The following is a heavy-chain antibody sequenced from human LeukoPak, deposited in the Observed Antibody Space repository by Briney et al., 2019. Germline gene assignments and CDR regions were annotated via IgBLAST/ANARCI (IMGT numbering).Heavy chain of an antibody. J-gene: IGHJ6*03. Sequence: SETLSLTCAVYGGSFSGYYWSWIRQPPGKGLEWIGEINHSGSTNYNPSLKSQVTISVDTSKNQFSLKLSSVTAADTAVYYCARHALGLHYDSSGYYEYYYYYYMDVWGKGTTVTTSS. V-gene: IGHV4-34*01. CDR3: ARHALGLHYDSSGYYEYYYYYYMDV. CDR1: GGSFSGYY. CDR2: INHSGST. D-gene: IGHD3-22*01.